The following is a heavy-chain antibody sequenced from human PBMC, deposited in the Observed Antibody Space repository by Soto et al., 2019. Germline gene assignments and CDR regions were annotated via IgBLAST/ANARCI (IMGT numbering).Heavy chain of an antibody. Sequence: ASVKVSCKASGGTFSSYAISWVRQAPGQGLEWMGGIIPIFGTANYAQKFQGRVTITADESTSTAYMELSSLRSEDTAVYYCARAPICSGGSCYSVGMDVWGQGTTVTVSS. V-gene: IGHV1-69*13. D-gene: IGHD2-15*01. CDR3: ARAPICSGGSCYSVGMDV. CDR1: GGTFSSYA. CDR2: IIPIFGTA. J-gene: IGHJ6*02.